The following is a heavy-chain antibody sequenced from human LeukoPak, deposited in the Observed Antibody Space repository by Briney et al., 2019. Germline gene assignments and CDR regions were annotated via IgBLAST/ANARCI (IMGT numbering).Heavy chain of an antibody. J-gene: IGHJ3*02. CDR1: GGSISSGSYY. CDR3: ARYSGYGWVERYAFDI. D-gene: IGHD5-12*01. Sequence: PSETLSLTCTVSGGSISSGSYYWSWIRQPAGKGLEWIGRIYTSGSTNYNPSLKSRVTISVDTSKNQFSLKLSSVTAADTAVYYCARYSGYGWVERYAFDIWGQGTMVTVSS. V-gene: IGHV4-61*02. CDR2: IYTSGST.